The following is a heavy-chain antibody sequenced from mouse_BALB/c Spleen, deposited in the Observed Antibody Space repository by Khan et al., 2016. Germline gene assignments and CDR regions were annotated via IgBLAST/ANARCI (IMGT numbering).Heavy chain of an antibody. J-gene: IGHJ2*01. CDR1: GFSLTSYG. Sequence: QVQLKQSGPGLVAPSQSLSITCTVSGFSLTSYGVHWVRQPPGMGLEWLGVIWAGGSTHYNSALMSRLRLSKDNSKSQVFLKMNSLQTDDTDMYYCDRLEDIWGQGTTLTVSS. CDR3: DRLEDI. V-gene: IGHV2-9*02. D-gene: IGHD1-3*01. CDR2: IWAGGST.